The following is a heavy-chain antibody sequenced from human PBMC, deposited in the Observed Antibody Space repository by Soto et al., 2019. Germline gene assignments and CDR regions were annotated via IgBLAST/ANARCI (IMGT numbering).Heavy chain of an antibody. CDR1: GFTFSSYG. V-gene: IGHV3-23*01. CDR2: IRCNGIST. CDR3: AKEPVGPDWYFDL. Sequence: GSLRLSCAASGFTFSSYGMHWVRQAPGKGLEWVSVIRCNGISTHYVDSVKGRFTVSRDNSKNTLYLQMNSLRAEDTAVYNCAKEPVGPDWYFDLWGRGTLVTVSS. J-gene: IGHJ2*01.